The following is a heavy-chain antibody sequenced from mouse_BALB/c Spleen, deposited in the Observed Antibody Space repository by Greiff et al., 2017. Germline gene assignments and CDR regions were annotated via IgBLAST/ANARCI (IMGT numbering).Heavy chain of an antibody. J-gene: IGHJ4*01. CDR3: ARDGNYGGYYAMDY. D-gene: IGHD2-1*01. V-gene: IGHV1-7*01. Sequence: QVQLKESGAELAKPGASVKMSCKASGYTFTSYWMHWVKQRPGQGLEWIGYINPSTGYTEYNQKFKDKATLTADKSSSTAYMQLSSLTSEDSAVYYCARDGNYGGYYAMDYWGQGTSVTVSS. CDR1: GYTFTSYW. CDR2: INPSTGYT.